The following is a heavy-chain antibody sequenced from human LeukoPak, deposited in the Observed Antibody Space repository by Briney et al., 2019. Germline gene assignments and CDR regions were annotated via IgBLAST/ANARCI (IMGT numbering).Heavy chain of an antibody. J-gene: IGHJ4*02. Sequence: ESLKISCKGSGYSFTSYWISWVRQMPGKGLEWMGMIDPSDSYINYSPSFQGHVTISADKSISTAYLQWSSLKASDTAMYYCARTYSSSADYWGQGTLVTVSS. CDR2: IDPSDSYI. D-gene: IGHD6-6*01. CDR1: GYSFTSYW. V-gene: IGHV5-10-1*01. CDR3: ARTYSSSADY.